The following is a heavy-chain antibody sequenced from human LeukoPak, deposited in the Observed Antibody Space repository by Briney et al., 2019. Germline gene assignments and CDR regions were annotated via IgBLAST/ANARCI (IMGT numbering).Heavy chain of an antibody. CDR2: IYYSGST. V-gene: IGHV4-59*08. Sequence: SSETLSLTCTVSGGSISSYYWSWIRQPPGKGLEWIGYIYYSGSTNYNPSLKSRVTISVDTSKNQFSLKLSSVTAADTAVYYCARLLGANRGGWFDPWGQGTLVTVSS. CDR1: GGSISSYY. J-gene: IGHJ5*02. D-gene: IGHD1-26*01. CDR3: ARLLGANRGGWFDP.